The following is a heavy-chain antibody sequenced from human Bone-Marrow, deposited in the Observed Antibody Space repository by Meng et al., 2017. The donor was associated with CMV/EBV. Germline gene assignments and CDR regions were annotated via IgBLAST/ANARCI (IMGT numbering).Heavy chain of an antibody. V-gene: IGHV3-66*02. J-gene: IGHJ4*02. D-gene: IGHD6-19*01. CDR3: ASGVAVAGEYYFDY. Sequence: GESLKISCAASGFTVSSNYMSWVRQAPGKGLEWVSVIYSGGSTYYADSVKGRFTISRDTSKNTLYLQINSLRADDTAVYYCASGVAVAGEYYFDYWGQGTLVTVSS. CDR1: GFTVSSNY. CDR2: IYSGGST.